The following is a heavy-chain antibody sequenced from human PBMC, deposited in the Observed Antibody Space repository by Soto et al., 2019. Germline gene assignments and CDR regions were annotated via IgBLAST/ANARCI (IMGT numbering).Heavy chain of an antibody. J-gene: IGHJ6*02. Sequence: SETLSLTCTVSGGSISSSSYYWGWIRQPPGKGLEWIGSIYYSGSTYYNPSLKSRVTISVDTSKNQFSLKLSSVTAADTAVYYCARLPGGSFYGMDVWGQGTTVTVS. V-gene: IGHV4-39*01. CDR3: ARLPGGSFYGMDV. D-gene: IGHD3-16*02. CDR1: GGSISSSSYY. CDR2: IYYSGST.